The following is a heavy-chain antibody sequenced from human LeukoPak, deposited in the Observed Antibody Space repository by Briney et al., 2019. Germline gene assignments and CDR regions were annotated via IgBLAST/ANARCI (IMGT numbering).Heavy chain of an antibody. J-gene: IGHJ4*02. Sequence: SGPTLVKPTQTLTLTCTFSGLSLSTSGVGVGWIRQPPGKALEWLALIYWDDDKRYSPSLKSRLTITKDTSKNQVVLTMTNMDPVDTATYYCAHTWAYYDSSGYRYWGQGTLVTVSS. CDR3: AHTWAYYDSSGYRY. V-gene: IGHV2-5*02. CDR2: IYWDDDK. CDR1: GLSLSTSGVG. D-gene: IGHD3-22*01.